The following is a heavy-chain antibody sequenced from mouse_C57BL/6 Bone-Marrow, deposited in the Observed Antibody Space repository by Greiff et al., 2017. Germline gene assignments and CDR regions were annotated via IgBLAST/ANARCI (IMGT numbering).Heavy chain of an antibody. CDR2: IYPGDGDT. D-gene: IGHD2-5*01. V-gene: IGHV1-80*01. CDR3: ANHYSSSWFAY. J-gene: IGHJ3*01. CDR1: GYAFSSYW. Sequence: VQLQQSGAELVKPGASVKISCKASGYAFSSYWMNWVKQRPGKGLEWIGQIYPGDGDTNYNGKFKGKATLTADTSSSTAYMQLSSLTSEDSAVYFCANHYSSSWFAYWGQGTLVTVSA.